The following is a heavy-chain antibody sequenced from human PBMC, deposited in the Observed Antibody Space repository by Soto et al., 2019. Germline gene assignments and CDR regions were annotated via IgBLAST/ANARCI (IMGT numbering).Heavy chain of an antibody. CDR1: GFTVSSNY. D-gene: IGHD6-13*01. V-gene: IGHV3-53*01. J-gene: IGHJ4*02. CDR2: IYSGGST. CDR3: ARARSTAAGLFDY. Sequence: EVQLVESGGGLIQPGGSLRLSCAASGFTVSSNYMTWVRQAPGKGLEWVSAIYSGGSTYYADSVKGRFTISRDNSKNTLNLQMNSLRAEDTAVYYCARARSTAAGLFDYWGLGTLVTVSS.